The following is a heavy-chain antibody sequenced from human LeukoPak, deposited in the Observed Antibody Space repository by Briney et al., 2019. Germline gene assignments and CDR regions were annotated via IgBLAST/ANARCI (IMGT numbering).Heavy chain of an antibody. CDR1: GFTFSSYS. D-gene: IGHD1-26*01. J-gene: IGHJ4*02. CDR2: ISSSSSYI. CDR3: ARGRGTYRLDY. Sequence: GGSLRLSCAASGFTFSSYSMNWVRQAPGKGLEWVSSISSSSSYIYYADSVKGRFTISRDNAKNSLYLQMNSLRAGDTAVYYYARGRGTYRLDYWGQGTLVTVSS. V-gene: IGHV3-21*01.